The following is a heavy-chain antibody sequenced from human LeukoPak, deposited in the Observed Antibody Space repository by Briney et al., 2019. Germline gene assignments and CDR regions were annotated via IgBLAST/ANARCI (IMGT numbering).Heavy chain of an antibody. CDR1: GYTFTGYY. CDR3: ARDRTRTGYSSGWYHDY. D-gene: IGHD6-19*01. J-gene: IGHJ4*02. CDR2: INPNSGGT. V-gene: IGHV1-2*02. Sequence: GASVKVSCKASGYTFTGYYMHWVRQAPGQGLGWMGWINPNSGGTNYAQRFQSRVTMTRDTSISTAYMELSRLRSDDTAVYYCARDRTRTGYSSGWYHDYWGQGTLVTVSS.